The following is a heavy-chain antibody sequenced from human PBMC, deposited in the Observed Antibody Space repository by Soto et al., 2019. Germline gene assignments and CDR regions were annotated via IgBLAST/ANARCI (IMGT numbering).Heavy chain of an antibody. D-gene: IGHD4-17*01. V-gene: IGHV4-39*01. CDR1: GGSISSGGYY. CDR2: IYYSGST. Sequence: PSETLSLTCTVSGGSISSGGYYWSWIRQHPGKGLEWIGYIYYSGSTYYNPSLKSRVTISVDTSKNQFSLKLSSVTAADTAVYYCARHANDYRDYRYYYGMDVWGQGTTVTVSS. CDR3: ARHANDYRDYRYYYGMDV. J-gene: IGHJ6*02.